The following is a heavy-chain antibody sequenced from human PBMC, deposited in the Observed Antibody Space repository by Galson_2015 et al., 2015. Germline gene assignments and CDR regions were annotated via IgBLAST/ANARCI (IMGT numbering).Heavy chain of an antibody. CDR1: GGSVSSSSYY. CDR3: RYSRFFNGMDV. V-gene: IGHV4-39*07. J-gene: IGHJ6*02. Sequence: ATLSLTCTVSGGSVSSSSYYWGWIRQPPGEGLEWIGSIYYSGSTYYNASLKSRVTISVDRSKNQFSLKLSSVTAADTAVYYCRYSRFFNGMDVWGQGTTVTVSS. CDR2: IYYSGST. D-gene: IGHD6-6*01.